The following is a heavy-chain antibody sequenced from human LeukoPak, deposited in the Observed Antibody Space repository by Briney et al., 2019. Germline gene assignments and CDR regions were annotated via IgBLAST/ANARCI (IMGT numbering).Heavy chain of an antibody. Sequence: SETLSLTCTVSGYSISNGYYWGWIRQPPGKGLEWIGSIYYSGSTYYNPSLKSRVTISVDTSKNQFSLKLSSVTAADTAVYYCARDTRRDSSGWWTTPLDPGPYYFDYWGQGTLVTVSS. J-gene: IGHJ4*02. CDR1: GYSISNGYY. CDR2: IYYSGST. D-gene: IGHD6-19*01. V-gene: IGHV4-38-2*02. CDR3: ARDTRRDSSGWWTTPLDPGPYYFDY.